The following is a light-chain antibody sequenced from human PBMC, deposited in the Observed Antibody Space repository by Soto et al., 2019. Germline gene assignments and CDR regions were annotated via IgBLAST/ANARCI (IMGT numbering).Light chain of an antibody. CDR1: SSNIGSNT. V-gene: IGLV1-44*01. Sequence: QSVLTQPASASGTAGKRVTISCSGSSSNIGSNTVNWYQQLPGTAPKLLIHTSNQRPSGVPDRFSGSKSGTSASLAISGLQSEDEADYYCAAWDDSLNGVLFGGGTKLTVL. CDR2: TSN. J-gene: IGLJ2*01. CDR3: AAWDDSLNGVL.